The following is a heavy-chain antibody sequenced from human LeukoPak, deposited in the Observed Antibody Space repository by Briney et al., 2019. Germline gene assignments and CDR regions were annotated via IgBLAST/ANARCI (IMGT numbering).Heavy chain of an antibody. CDR2: ISWNSGSI. J-gene: IGHJ3*02. V-gene: IGHV3-9*01. D-gene: IGHD6-13*01. CDR3: ARVGGSSSWYSDDAFDI. Sequence: GGSLRLSCAASGFTFDDYAMHWVRQAPGKGLEWVSGISWNSGSIGYADSVKGRFTISRDNAKNSLYLQMNSLRAEDTAVYYCARVGGSSSWYSDDAFDIWGQGTMVTVSS. CDR1: GFTFDDYA.